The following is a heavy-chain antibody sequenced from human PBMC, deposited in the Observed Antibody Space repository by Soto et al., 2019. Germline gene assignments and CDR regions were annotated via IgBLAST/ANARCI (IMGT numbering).Heavy chain of an antibody. J-gene: IGHJ3*01. Sequence: HLQESGPGLVKPSGTLSLTCGVSGGSVISSSWWTWVRQSLEKGLEWIGEIYHAGSPNYNPSFQSRINISLDRSKNTFSLRLTSVTAADAAIYYCARGSSFRGDFDVWGQGTTVTVSS. CDR2: IYHAGSP. D-gene: IGHD2-21*01. V-gene: IGHV4-4*02. CDR3: ARGSSFRGDFDV. CDR1: GGSVISSSW.